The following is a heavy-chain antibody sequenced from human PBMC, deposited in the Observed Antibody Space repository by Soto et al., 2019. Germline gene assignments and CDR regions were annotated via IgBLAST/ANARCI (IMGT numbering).Heavy chain of an antibody. CDR3: AXSLXXGXXXX. CDR1: GFTFTSSA. CDR2: IVVGSGNT. V-gene: IGHV1-58*02. J-gene: IGHJ4*01. Sequence: SVKVSCKASGFTFTSSAMQWVRQARGQRLEWIGWIVVGSGNTNYAQKFQERVTITRDMSTSTAYMELSSLRSEDTAVYYCAXSLXXGXXXXXGXXXXVTVSS.